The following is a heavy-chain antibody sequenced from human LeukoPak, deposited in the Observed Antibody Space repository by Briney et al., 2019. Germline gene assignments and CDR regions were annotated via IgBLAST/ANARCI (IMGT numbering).Heavy chain of an antibody. CDR3: AGAWDSSGWYDNDY. D-gene: IGHD6-19*01. Sequence: ASVKVSCKASGYTFTSYAMHWVRQAPGQRLEWMGWINAGNGNTKYSQKFQGRVTITRDTSASTAYMELSSLRSEDTAVYYCAGAWDSSGWYDNDYWGQGTLVTVSS. J-gene: IGHJ4*02. V-gene: IGHV1-3*01. CDR2: INAGNGNT. CDR1: GYTFTSYA.